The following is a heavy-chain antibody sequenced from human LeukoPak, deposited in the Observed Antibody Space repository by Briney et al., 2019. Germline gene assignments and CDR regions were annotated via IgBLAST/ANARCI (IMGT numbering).Heavy chain of an antibody. Sequence: ASVKVSCKASGYTFTSYAMHWVRQAPGQRLEWMGWSNAGNGNTKYSQEFQGRVTITRDTSASTAYMELSSLRSEDMAVHYCARSPDHSYDLDYWGQGTLVTVSS. CDR1: GYTFTSYA. V-gene: IGHV1-3*02. CDR3: ARSPDHSYDLDY. J-gene: IGHJ4*02. CDR2: SNAGNGNT. D-gene: IGHD5-12*01.